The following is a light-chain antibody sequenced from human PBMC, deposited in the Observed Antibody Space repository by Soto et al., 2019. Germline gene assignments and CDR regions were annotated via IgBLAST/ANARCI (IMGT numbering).Light chain of an antibody. V-gene: IGKV3-15*01. J-gene: IGKJ4*01. CDR2: DAS. CDR1: QNIRSN. CDR3: HQYNPWPLS. Sequence: EIVMTQSPATLSVSPGERATLSCRASQNIRSNLAWYQQKPGQPPTLLVSDASTRARNIPARFNGSGSGTDFTPAFSSLQSEVFAFYYCHQYNPWPLSSGGGTKVETK.